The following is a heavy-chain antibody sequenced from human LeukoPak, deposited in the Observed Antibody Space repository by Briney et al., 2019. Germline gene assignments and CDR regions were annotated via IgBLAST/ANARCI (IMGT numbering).Heavy chain of an antibody. CDR1: GFTVSSNY. CDR2: IYSGGST. V-gene: IGHV3-53*04. Sequence: QAGGSLRLSCADSGFTVSSNYMSWVRQAPGKGLEWVSVIYSGGSTYYADSVKGRFTISRHNSKNTLYLQMNSLRAEDTAVYYCARAGYSYGYGYDYWGQGTLVTVSS. CDR3: ARAGYSYGYGYDY. D-gene: IGHD5-18*01. J-gene: IGHJ4*02.